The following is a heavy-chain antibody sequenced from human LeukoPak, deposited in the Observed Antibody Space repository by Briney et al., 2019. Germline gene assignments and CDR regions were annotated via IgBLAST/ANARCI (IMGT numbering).Heavy chain of an antibody. V-gene: IGHV3-23*01. CDR1: GFTFSSYG. CDR3: AKKRQQPNGFLDY. Sequence: PGGSLRLSCAAYGFTFSSYGMSWVRQAPGKGLEWVSAISGSGGSTYYADSVKGRFTISRDNSKNTLYLQMNSLRAEDTAVYYCAKKRQQPNGFLDYWGQGTLVTVSS. D-gene: IGHD6-13*01. CDR2: ISGSGGST. J-gene: IGHJ4*02.